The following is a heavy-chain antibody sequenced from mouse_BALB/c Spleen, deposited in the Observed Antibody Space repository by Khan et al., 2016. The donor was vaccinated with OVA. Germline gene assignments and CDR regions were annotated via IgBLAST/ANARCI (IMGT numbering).Heavy chain of an antibody. V-gene: IGHV1-87*01. CDR3: ARVGITTGYFDY. CDR1: GYSFTNYW. D-gene: IGHD1-1*01. J-gene: IGHJ2*01. Sequence: QVQLQQSGAELARPGASVKLSCKASGYSFTNYWMQWVKQRPGQGLEWIGTTYPGNGDTRYTQNFKGKATLTADKSSNTAFMQLSSLASEDSAVYYCARVGITTGYFDYWGLGTTLTVSS. CDR2: TYPGNGDT.